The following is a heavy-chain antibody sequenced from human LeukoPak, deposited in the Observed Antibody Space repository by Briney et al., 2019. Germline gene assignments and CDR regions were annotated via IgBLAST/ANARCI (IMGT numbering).Heavy chain of an antibody. D-gene: IGHD3-10*01. CDR2: IYPGDSGT. V-gene: IGHV5-51*01. J-gene: IGHJ6*02. CDR1: GYNFDTYW. Sequence: GESLKISCKGSGYNFDTYWIVWVRQMPGKGLEWLGHIYPGDSGTKYSPAFQGKVTISADKSISTVYLQWNTLKASDTSTYYCARRPPYGSGIYPLIDVWGQGTTVTVSS. CDR3: ARRPPYGSGIYPLIDV.